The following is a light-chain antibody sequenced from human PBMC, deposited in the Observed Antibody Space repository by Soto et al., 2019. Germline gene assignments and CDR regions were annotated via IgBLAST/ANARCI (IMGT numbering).Light chain of an antibody. CDR1: SSDVGGYNY. J-gene: IGLJ2*01. CDR2: EVT. CDR3: SSYAGSNNFVV. V-gene: IGLV2-8*01. Sequence: QSVVTQAPSVSGTPGQRVTISCTGTSSDVGGYNYVYWYQQHPGKAPKLMIYEVTKRPSGVPDRFSGSKSDNTASLTVSGLQAEDEADYYCSSYAGSNNFVVFGGGTKLTVL.